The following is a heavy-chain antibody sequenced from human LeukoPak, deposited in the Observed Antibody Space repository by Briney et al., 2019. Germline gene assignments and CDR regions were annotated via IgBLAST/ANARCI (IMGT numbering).Heavy chain of an antibody. CDR2: FDPEDGET. CDR3: ATGPPVAAAGIYFDY. J-gene: IGHJ4*02. CDR1: GYTLTELS. V-gene: IGHV1-24*01. Sequence: ASVKVSCKVSGYTLTELSMHWVRQAPGKGLEWMGGFDPEDGETIYAQKFQGRVTMTEDTSTDTAYMELSSLRSEDTAVYYCATGPPVAAAGIYFDYWGQGTLVTVSS. D-gene: IGHD6-13*01.